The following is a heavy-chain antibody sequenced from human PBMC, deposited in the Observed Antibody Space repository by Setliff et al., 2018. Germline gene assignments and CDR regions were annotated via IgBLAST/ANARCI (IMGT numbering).Heavy chain of an antibody. D-gene: IGHD6-6*01. V-gene: IGHV1-2*06. J-gene: IGHJ6*03. CDR3: ARAEYTSSSLYYYMDV. CDR2: INPSSGGT. CDR1: RYTFNDYY. Sequence: SVKVSCKAFRYTFNDYYIHWVRQTPGQGLEWMGRINPSSGGTDDAQNFLGRVTMTRDTAISTACMELSRLTSDDTAVYYCARAEYTSSSLYYYMDVWGKGTTVTVSS.